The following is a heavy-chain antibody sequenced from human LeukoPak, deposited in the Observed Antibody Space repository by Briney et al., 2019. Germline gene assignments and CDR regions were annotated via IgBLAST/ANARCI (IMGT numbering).Heavy chain of an antibody. J-gene: IGHJ4*02. V-gene: IGHV3-30*02. D-gene: IGHD6-13*01. CDR2: VRIDGSNK. CDR3: ARVGVAAAGTVDVDY. CDR1: GFTFRSYG. Sequence: PPGGSLRLSCVASGFTFRSYGMHWVRQAPGKGLEWVAFVRIDGSNKYYADSVKGRFTISRDNAKNSLYLQMNSLRAEDTAVYYCARVGVAAAGTVDVDYWGQGTLVTVSS.